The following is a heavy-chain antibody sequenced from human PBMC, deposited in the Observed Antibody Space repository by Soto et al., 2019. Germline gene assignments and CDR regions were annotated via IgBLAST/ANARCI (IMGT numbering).Heavy chain of an antibody. CDR3: ARRYGDCFDY. Sequence: ASETLSLTCTVSGGYISSYYWSWIRQPPGKGLEWIGYIYYSGSTNYNPSLKSRVTISVDTSKNQFSLKLSSVTAADTAVYYCARRYGDCFDYWGQGTLVTVSS. V-gene: IGHV4-59*08. CDR2: IYYSGST. CDR1: GGYISSYY. J-gene: IGHJ4*02. D-gene: IGHD4-17*01.